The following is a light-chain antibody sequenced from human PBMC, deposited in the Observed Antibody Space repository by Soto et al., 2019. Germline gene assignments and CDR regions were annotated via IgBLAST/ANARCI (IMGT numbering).Light chain of an antibody. J-gene: IGKJ3*01. CDR1: QSLEYSDGNTY. CDR3: MQGTHWPPN. V-gene: IGKV2-30*01. CDR2: KIS. Sequence: EVVMTQSPLSLPVTLGQPASISCRSSQSLEYSDGNTYLSWFHQRPGQSPRRLIYKISNRDSGVQDRFSGSGSGTDFTLKISRVEAEDVGIYFCMQGTHWPPNFGPGTKMDLK.